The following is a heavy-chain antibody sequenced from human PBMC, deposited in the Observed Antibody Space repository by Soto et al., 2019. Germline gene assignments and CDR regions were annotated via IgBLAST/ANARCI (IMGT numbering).Heavy chain of an antibody. J-gene: IGHJ5*02. CDR3: ARDIHDYFNRGNGFDT. Sequence: SQTLSLTCAISGDSVSTNGAAWNWIRQSPSRGLEWLGRTYYRSKWYNDYAVSVKSRITINPDTSKSQFSLQLNSVTPEDTAVYYCARDIHDYFNRGNGFDTWGQRILDTVSS. CDR1: GDSVSTNGAA. CDR2: TYYRSKWYN. V-gene: IGHV6-1*01. D-gene: IGHD4-17*01.